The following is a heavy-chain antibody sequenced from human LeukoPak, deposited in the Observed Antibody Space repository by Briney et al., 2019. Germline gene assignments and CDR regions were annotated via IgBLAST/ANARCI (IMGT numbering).Heavy chain of an antibody. CDR2: VYDSGTT. CDR3: ARHGGAAAGLDY. CDR1: GGSISGSGYY. V-gene: IGHV4-39*01. Sequence: SETLSLTCTVTGGSISGSGYYWGWIRQPPGKGLEWIGSVYDSGTTHYNPSLKSRVTVHVDTSKNQFSLRLSSVTAADTADYYCARHGGAAAGLDYCGQGILVTVSS. J-gene: IGHJ4*02. D-gene: IGHD6-13*01.